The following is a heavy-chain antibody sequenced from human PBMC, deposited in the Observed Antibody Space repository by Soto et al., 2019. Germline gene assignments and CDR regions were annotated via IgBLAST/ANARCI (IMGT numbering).Heavy chain of an antibody. D-gene: IGHD3-10*01. J-gene: IGHJ4*02. CDR1: GFTLRSFD. V-gene: IGHV3-30*04. CDR2: VSYDGSNE. Sequence: QVQLVESGGGVVQPGRSLRLSCAASGFTLRSFDMHWVRQAPGKGLDWVAVVSYDGSNEYYADSVKGRFTISRDYSKNPLFLQMNSLRPEDTAVYYCARPPRGITLYYFDSWGQGTLVTVSS. CDR3: ARPPRGITLYYFDS.